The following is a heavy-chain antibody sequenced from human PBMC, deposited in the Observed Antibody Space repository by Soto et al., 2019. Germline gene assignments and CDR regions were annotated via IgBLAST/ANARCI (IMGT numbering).Heavy chain of an antibody. D-gene: IGHD3-22*01. V-gene: IGHV3-23*01. Sequence: GGSLRLSCAASGFTFSSYAMSWVRQAPGKGLEWVSAISGSGGSTYYADSVKGRFTISRGNSKNTLYLQMNSLRAEDKAVYYCAKEFALSGGVVVIYYYYYYGMDVWGQGTTVTVSS. CDR1: GFTFSSYA. J-gene: IGHJ6*02. CDR2: ISGSGGST. CDR3: AKEFALSGGVVVIYYYYYYGMDV.